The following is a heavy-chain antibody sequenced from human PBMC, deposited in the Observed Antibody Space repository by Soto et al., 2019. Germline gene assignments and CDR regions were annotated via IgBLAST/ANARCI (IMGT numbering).Heavy chain of an antibody. V-gene: IGHV4-31*03. D-gene: IGHD2-8*01. CDR2: ISYSGTT. J-gene: IGHJ4*02. CDR1: GGSVSSGGYY. CDR3: ARRALPQCINGVCYKDGFWDY. Sequence: QVQLQESGPGLVKPSQTLSLTCTVSGGSVSSGGYYWSWIRQHPGTGLEWIGYISYSGTTYFNPSLKSRASISLDTSKNEFSLKLTSVPAADTAVYYCARRALPQCINGVCYKDGFWDYWGQGALVTVSS.